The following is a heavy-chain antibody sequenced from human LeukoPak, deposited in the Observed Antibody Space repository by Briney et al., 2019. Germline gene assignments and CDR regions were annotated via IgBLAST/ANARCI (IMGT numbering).Heavy chain of an antibody. V-gene: IGHV4-34*01. J-gene: IGHJ5*02. D-gene: IGHD3-10*01. CDR2: INHSGST. CDR1: GGSFSGYY. CDR3: ARDFRRNYYGSGSYYWGFDP. Sequence: SETLSLTCSVYGGSFSGYYWSWIRQPPGKGLEWIGEINHSGSTNYNPSLKSRVTISVDTSKNQFSLKLSSVTAADTAVYYCARDFRRNYYGSGSYYWGFDPWGQGTLVTVSS.